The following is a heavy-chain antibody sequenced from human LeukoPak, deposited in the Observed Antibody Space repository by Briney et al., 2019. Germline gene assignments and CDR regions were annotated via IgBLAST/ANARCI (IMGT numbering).Heavy chain of an antibody. Sequence: SETLSLTCTVSGDSINSYYWSWIRQPPGKGLEWIGNTYYSGSTNYNPSLKSRVTISLDTSKNQFSLKLSSVTAADTAVYYCARGYGLGSYYKFFDFWGQGTLVTVSS. D-gene: IGHD3-10*01. V-gene: IGHV4-59*01. J-gene: IGHJ4*02. CDR3: ARGYGLGSYYKFFDF. CDR2: TYYSGST. CDR1: GDSINSYY.